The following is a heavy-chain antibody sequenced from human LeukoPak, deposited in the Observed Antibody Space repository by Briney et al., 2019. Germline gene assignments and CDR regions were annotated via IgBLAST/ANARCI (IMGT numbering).Heavy chain of an antibody. J-gene: IGHJ3*02. CDR1: GGSISSYY. Sequence: PSETLSLTCTVSGGSISSYYWSWIRQPPGKGLERIGHMHYSGSTNYNPSLKSRVAMSVDTSKNQCSLKLSSVTAADTAVYYCERRVWATSISRDAFDIWGQGTMVTVSS. CDR3: ERRVWATSISRDAFDI. V-gene: IGHV4-59*01. CDR2: MHYSGST. D-gene: IGHD1-26*01.